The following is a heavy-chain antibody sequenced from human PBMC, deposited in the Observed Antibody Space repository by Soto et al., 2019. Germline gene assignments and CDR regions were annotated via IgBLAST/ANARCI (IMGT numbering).Heavy chain of an antibody. CDR2: INPDGRGT. Sequence: EVQLVESGGGLVQPGGSLTLSCAASGFTFSSYWTHWVRQAPGKGVVWVSRINPDGRGTNYADSVKGQFTISRDNAKNTLYLQMNSLRPEDTAVYYCARVGQGAWYFDLWGRGTLVTVSS. D-gene: IGHD1-26*01. CDR1: GFTFSSYW. CDR3: ARVGQGAWYFDL. J-gene: IGHJ2*01. V-gene: IGHV3-74*01.